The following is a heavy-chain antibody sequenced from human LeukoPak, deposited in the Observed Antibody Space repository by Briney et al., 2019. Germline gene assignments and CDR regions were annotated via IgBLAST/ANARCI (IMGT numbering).Heavy chain of an antibody. CDR3: AKDVVPDSGWDLDY. D-gene: IGHD6-19*01. V-gene: IGHV3-23*01. CDR1: GFTFSSYS. J-gene: IGHJ4*02. Sequence: GGSLRLSCAASGFTFSSYSMTWVRQGPGKGLEWVSSIYPSGDSTFYADSVKGRFTISRDNSKNTLYLQMSSLRTEDTAIYYCAKDVVPDSGWDLDYWGQGTLVTVSS. CDR2: IYPSGDST.